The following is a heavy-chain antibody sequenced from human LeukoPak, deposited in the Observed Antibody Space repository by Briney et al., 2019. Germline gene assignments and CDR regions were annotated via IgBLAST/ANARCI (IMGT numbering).Heavy chain of an antibody. CDR1: GFTFDDYA. J-gene: IGHJ3*02. Sequence: GGSLRLSCAASGFTFDDYAMHWVRQAPGKGLEWVSGISWNSGTIGSADSVKGRFTISRDNAKNSLYLQMNSLRAEDTALYYCAKDRFYSPGALDIWGQGTMVTVSS. D-gene: IGHD4-11*01. CDR2: ISWNSGTI. V-gene: IGHV3-9*01. CDR3: AKDRFYSPGALDI.